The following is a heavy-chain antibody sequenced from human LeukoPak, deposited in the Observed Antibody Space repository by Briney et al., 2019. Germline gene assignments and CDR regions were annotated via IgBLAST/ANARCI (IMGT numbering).Heavy chain of an antibody. CDR3: SSWDCSSGSCYTNMNFDN. CDR2: INPDKGAT. J-gene: IGHJ4*02. D-gene: IGHD2-15*01. Sequence: ASVKVSFKASGYTFDGYYIHWVRRAPGQGLEWLGWINPDKGATKTAQKFRDRVIMTTDKSLATAYMEVTNLTSDDTAVYTRSSWDCSSGSCYTNMNFDNWGQGSLVTVSS. V-gene: IGHV1-2*02. CDR1: GYTFDGYY.